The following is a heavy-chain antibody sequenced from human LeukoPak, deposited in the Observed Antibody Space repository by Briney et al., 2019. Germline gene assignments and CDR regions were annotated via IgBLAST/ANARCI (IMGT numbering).Heavy chain of an antibody. CDR1: GFTFSSYS. Sequence: PGGSLRLSCAASGFTFSSYSMNWVRQAPGKGLEWVSSISSSGSYIYYADSVKGRFTISRDNAKNSLYLQINSLRAEDTAVFYCARKVSAASFDYWGQGTLVTVSS. CDR2: ISSSGSYI. J-gene: IGHJ4*02. CDR3: ARKVSAASFDY. D-gene: IGHD1-14*01. V-gene: IGHV3-21*01.